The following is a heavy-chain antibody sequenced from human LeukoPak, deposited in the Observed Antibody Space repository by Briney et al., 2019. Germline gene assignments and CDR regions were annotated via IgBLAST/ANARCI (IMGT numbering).Heavy chain of an antibody. CDR1: GFTVRSNY. CDR2: IYSGGST. Sequence: GGSLRLSCAASGFTVRSNYMSWVRQAPGKGLEWVSVIYSGGSTYYADSVKGRFTISRDNSKNTLYLQMNSLRAEDTAVYYCARDLYSGYDSAEYYYYYGMDVWGQGTTVTVSS. D-gene: IGHD5-12*01. CDR3: ARDLYSGYDSAEYYYYYGMDV. J-gene: IGHJ6*02. V-gene: IGHV3-53*01.